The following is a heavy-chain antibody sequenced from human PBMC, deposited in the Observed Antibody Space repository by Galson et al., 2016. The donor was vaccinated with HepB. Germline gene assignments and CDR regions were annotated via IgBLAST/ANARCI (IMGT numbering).Heavy chain of an antibody. CDR1: GGTFSGYA. CDR3: ARWDAVVLVYGVDV. CDR2: INPIFGTP. D-gene: IGHD1-26*01. J-gene: IGHJ6*02. Sequence: SVKVSCKASGGTFSGYAISWVRKAPGHGLEWMGAINPIFGTPNYAQKFQGRVTITADESTSTAYMELSNLRSEDTAVYYCARWDAVVLVYGVDVWGQGTTVIVSS. V-gene: IGHV1-69*13.